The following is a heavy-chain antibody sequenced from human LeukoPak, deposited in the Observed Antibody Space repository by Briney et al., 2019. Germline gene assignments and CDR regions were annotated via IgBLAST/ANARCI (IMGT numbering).Heavy chain of an antibody. J-gene: IGHJ4*02. V-gene: IGHV1-18*01. CDR3: ARGGPWYYDSSGYYSFDS. CDR1: DYTFAIYG. CDR2: ISTYNGNT. D-gene: IGHD3-22*01. Sequence: ALVKVSCKASDYTFAIYGIIWVRQAPGQGLEWMGWISTYNGNTNYAQKLQGRVTMTTDTSTSTAYMELRSLRSDDTAVYYCARGGPWYYDSSGYYSFDSWGQGTLVTVCS.